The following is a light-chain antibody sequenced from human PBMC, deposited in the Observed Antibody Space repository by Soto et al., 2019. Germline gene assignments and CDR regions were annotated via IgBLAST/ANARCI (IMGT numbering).Light chain of an antibody. CDR3: QQRNNWPPIT. CDR1: QSVSSN. V-gene: IGKV3-15*01. Sequence: EIVMTQSPATLSVSPGERATLSCRASQSVSSNLAWYQQKPGQAPRLLIYGASTRATGIPARFSGSGSGTEFTLTISSLEPEDFALYYCQQRNNWPPITFGQGTRLEIK. CDR2: GAS. J-gene: IGKJ5*01.